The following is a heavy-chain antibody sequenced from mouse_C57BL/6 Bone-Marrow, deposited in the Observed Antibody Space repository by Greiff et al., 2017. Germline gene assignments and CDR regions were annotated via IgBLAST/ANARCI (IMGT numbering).Heavy chain of an antibody. Sequence: QVQLQQSGAELVRPGASVTLSCKASGYTFTDYEMHWVKQTPVHGLEWIGAIDPETGGTAYNQKFKGKAILTADKSSSTAYMELRSLTSEDSAVYYCTRHLLWLRRGLAYWGQGTLVTVSA. J-gene: IGHJ3*01. CDR3: TRHLLWLRRGLAY. CDR2: IDPETGGT. CDR1: GYTFTDYE. V-gene: IGHV1-15*01. D-gene: IGHD2-2*01.